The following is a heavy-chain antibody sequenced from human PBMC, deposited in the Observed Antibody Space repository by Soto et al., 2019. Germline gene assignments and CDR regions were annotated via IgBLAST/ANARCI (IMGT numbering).Heavy chain of an antibody. CDR1: GGSFASNNW. J-gene: IGHJ4*02. Sequence: SETLSLTCAVSGGSFASNNWWTWVRQPPGQGLEWIGEIYRTGSTNYNPSLKSRVTISLDKSENQFSLKVTSLTAADTAVYYCASRDPGTSVDYWGQGTLVTVS. V-gene: IGHV4-4*02. CDR2: IYRTGST. D-gene: IGHD1-7*01. CDR3: ASRDPGTSVDY.